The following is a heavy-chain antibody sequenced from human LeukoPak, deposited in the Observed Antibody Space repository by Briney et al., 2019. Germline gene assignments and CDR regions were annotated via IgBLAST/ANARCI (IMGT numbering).Heavy chain of an antibody. Sequence: GGSLRLSCAASGFTFSNYEMIWVRQAPGKGLDWISYISSSGYTIYYADSVKGRFTISRDNAKNSLYLQMNSLRAEDTAVYYCARDLNDYYDSSGPRFFDIWGQGTMVTVSS. J-gene: IGHJ3*02. CDR1: GFTFSNYE. CDR2: ISSSGYTI. D-gene: IGHD3-22*01. V-gene: IGHV3-48*03. CDR3: ARDLNDYYDSSGPRFFDI.